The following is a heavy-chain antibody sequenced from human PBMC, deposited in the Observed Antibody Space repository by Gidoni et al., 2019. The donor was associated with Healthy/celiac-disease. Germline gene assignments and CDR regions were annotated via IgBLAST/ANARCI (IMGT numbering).Heavy chain of an antibody. D-gene: IGHD6-13*01. CDR1: GGPISSSNW. V-gene: IGHV4-4*02. Sequence: QVQLQESGPGLVKPSGTLSLTCAVSGGPISSSNWWSWVRQPPGKGLVWIGEIYHSGSTNYTPSLKSRVTISVDKSKNQFSLKLSSVTAADTAVYYCARVGRWYSSSWSATDYWGQGTLVTVSS. CDR2: IYHSGST. J-gene: IGHJ4*02. CDR3: ARVGRWYSSSWSATDY.